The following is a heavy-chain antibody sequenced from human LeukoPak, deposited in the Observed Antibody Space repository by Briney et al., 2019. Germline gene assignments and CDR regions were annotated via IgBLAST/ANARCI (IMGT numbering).Heavy chain of an antibody. CDR2: IKSDGSYR. CDR3: VTGGSGYFTH. V-gene: IGHV3-74*01. D-gene: IGHD3-3*01. J-gene: IGHJ4*02. CDR1: GFTFSSYW. Sequence: GGPLRLSCVASGFTFSSYWMHWVRQAPGKGLVWVSRIKSDGSYRTYADSVEGRFAISRDNAKNTLYLQLNSLRAEDTAVYYCVTGGSGYFTHWGQGTLVTVSS.